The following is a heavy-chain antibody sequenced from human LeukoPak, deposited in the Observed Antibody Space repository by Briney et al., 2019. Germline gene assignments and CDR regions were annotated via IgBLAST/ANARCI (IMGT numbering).Heavy chain of an antibody. J-gene: IGHJ4*02. CDR3: ARERYGGNSGFYFDY. D-gene: IGHD4-23*01. CDR2: IYTSGST. V-gene: IGHV4-61*02. CDR1: GGSISSGSYY. Sequence: SETLSLTCTVSGGSISSGSYYWSWIRQPAGKGLEWIGRIYTSGSTNYNPSLKSRVSISVDTSKNQFSLKLSSVTAADTAVYYCARERYGGNSGFYFDYWGQGTLVTVSS.